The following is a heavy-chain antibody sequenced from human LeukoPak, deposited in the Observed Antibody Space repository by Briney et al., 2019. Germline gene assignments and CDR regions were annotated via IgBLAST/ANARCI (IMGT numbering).Heavy chain of an antibody. CDR1: GFTFSSYG. D-gene: IGHD6-19*01. V-gene: IGHV3-30*19. CDR3: ARDQGSGWVNYFDY. Sequence: GGSLRLSCAASGFTFSSYGMHWVRQAPGKGLEWVAVISYDGSNKYYADSVKGRFTISRDNSKNTLYLQMNSLRAEDTAVYYCARDQGSGWVNYFDYWGQGTLVTVSS. CDR2: ISYDGSNK. J-gene: IGHJ4*02.